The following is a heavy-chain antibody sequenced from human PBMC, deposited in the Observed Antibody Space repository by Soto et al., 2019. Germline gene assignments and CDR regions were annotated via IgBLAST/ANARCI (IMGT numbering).Heavy chain of an antibody. V-gene: IGHV3-33*01. Sequence: GGSLRLSCAASGFTFSSYGMHWVRQAPGKGLEWVAVIWYDGSNKYYADSVKGRFTISRDNSKNTLYLQMNSLRAEDTAVYYCARDSGPGGGAFDIWGQGTMVTVSS. J-gene: IGHJ3*02. CDR1: GFTFSSYG. CDR2: IWYDGSNK. CDR3: ARDSGPGGGAFDI. D-gene: IGHD1-1*01.